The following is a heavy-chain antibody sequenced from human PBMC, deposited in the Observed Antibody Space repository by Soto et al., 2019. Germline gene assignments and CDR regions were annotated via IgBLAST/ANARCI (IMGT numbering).Heavy chain of an antibody. J-gene: IGHJ6*02. CDR1: GFTFSSYG. Sequence: GGSLRLSCAASGFTFSSYGMHWVRQAPGKGLEWVAVISYDGSNKYYADSVKGRFTISRDNSKNTLYLQMNSLRAEDTAVYYCAKDLGLCSSTSCYPYYYYGMDVWGQGTTVTVSS. V-gene: IGHV3-30*18. D-gene: IGHD2-2*03. CDR2: ISYDGSNK. CDR3: AKDLGLCSSTSCYPYYYYGMDV.